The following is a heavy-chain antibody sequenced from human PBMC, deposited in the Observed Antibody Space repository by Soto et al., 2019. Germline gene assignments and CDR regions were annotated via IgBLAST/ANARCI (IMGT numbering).Heavy chain of an antibody. CDR2: ISSSSSTI. V-gene: IGHV3-48*01. CDR3: ARGIFPYYDILTGYYTLFDY. J-gene: IGHJ4*02. D-gene: IGHD3-9*01. Sequence: GGSLRLSCAASGFTFSSYSMNWVRQAPGKGLEWVSYISSSSSTIYYADSVKGRFTISRDNAKNSLYLQMNSLRAEDTAVYYCARGIFPYYDILTGYYTLFDYWGQGTPVTVPQ. CDR1: GFTFSSYS.